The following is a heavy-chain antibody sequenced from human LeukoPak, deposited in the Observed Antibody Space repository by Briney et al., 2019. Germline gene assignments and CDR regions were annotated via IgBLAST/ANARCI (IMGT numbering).Heavy chain of an antibody. V-gene: IGHV3-23*01. CDR1: GFTFSSYA. Sequence: PGGSLRLSCAASGFTFSSYAMSWVRQAPGKGLEWVSAITGSGGTTYYADSVKGRFTNSRDNSKNTLYLQMNSLRAEDTAVYYCAKHTLVVTAIYYWGQGTLVTVSS. D-gene: IGHD2-21*02. J-gene: IGHJ4*02. CDR3: AKHTLVVTAIYY. CDR2: ITGSGGTT.